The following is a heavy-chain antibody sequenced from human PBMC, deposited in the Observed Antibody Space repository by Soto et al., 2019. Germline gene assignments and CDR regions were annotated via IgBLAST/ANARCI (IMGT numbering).Heavy chain of an antibody. J-gene: IGHJ5*02. CDR2: INPSGGST. D-gene: IGHD2-2*01. V-gene: IGHV1-46*01. CDR1: GYTFTSYY. Sequence: ASVKVSCKASGYTFTSYYMHWVRQAPGQGLEWMGIINPSGGSTSYAQKFQGRVTMTRDTSASTAYMELSSLRSEDTAIYYCARDWVPGSAPFDPWGQGTLVTVSS. CDR3: ARDWVPGSAPFDP.